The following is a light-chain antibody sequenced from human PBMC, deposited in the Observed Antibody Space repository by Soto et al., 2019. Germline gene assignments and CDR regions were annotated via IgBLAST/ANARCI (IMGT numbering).Light chain of an antibody. CDR3: RQYAYSPLT. CDR2: GAS. V-gene: IGKV3-20*01. J-gene: IGKJ4*01. Sequence: EIVLTQSPGTLSLSPGERATMPCRASQNVGRNYLAWFQQRPGQAPRLLIFGASSRATGTPDRISGSGSGKYFTPTINRLEPDDFAVYCRRQYAYSPLTFGAGTKVEFK. CDR1: QNVGRNY.